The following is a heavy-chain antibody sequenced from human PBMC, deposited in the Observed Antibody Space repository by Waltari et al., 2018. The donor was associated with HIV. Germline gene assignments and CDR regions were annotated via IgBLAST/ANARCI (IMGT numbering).Heavy chain of an antibody. V-gene: IGHV3-9*01. CDR1: GFTFDDYA. J-gene: IGHJ4*02. Sequence: EVQLVESGGGLVQPGKSLRLSCAASGFTFDDYAMHWVRQDPGKGLGWVSGISWNSGRIGYADSVKGRFTISRDNAKNSLYLQMNSLRAEDTALYYCAKVIDSGRGYSYGYHDYWGQGTLVTVSS. CDR3: AKVIDSGRGYSYGYHDY. CDR2: ISWNSGRI. D-gene: IGHD5-18*01.